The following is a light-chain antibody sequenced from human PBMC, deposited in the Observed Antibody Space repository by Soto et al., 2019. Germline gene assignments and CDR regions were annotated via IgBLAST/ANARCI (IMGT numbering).Light chain of an antibody. CDR3: QQYSNWPWT. CDR2: GAY. V-gene: IGKV3-15*01. CDR1: QSVSSN. Sequence: EIVMTQSPATLSVSPGERATLSCRASQSVSSNLAWYQQRPGHAPRLLIYGAYTRATGIPARFRGSGSGTEFTLTISSLQSEDFAVYYCQQYSNWPWTFGQGTKVDI. J-gene: IGKJ1*01.